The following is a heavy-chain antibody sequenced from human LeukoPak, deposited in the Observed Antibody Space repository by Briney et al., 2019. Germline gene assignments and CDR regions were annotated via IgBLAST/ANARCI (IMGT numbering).Heavy chain of an antibody. V-gene: IGHV1-46*01. Sequence: VASVKVSCKASGYTFTSYYMHWVRQAPGQGLEWMGIINPSGGSTSYAQKFQGRVTMTRDTSTSTVYMELSSLRSEDTAVYYCAKLYYYGSGSYYNYNWFDPWRQATVVTVSS. D-gene: IGHD3-10*01. CDR1: GYTFTSYY. CDR2: INPSGGST. J-gene: IGHJ5*02. CDR3: AKLYYYGSGSYYNYNWFDP.